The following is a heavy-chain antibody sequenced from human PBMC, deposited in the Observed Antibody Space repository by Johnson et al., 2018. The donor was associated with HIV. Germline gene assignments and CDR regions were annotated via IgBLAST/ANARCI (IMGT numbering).Heavy chain of an antibody. V-gene: IGHV3-7*03. CDR2: IKEDGSEK. Sequence: GQLVESGGGLVQSGGSLRLSCAASGFTFSSYAMSWVRQAPGKGLEWVANIKEDGSEKYYVDSVRGRFTISRDNAKNSLYLQMNSLRVEDTAVYYCARPIARVASDIWGQGTMVTVSS. CDR3: ARPIARVASDI. CDR1: GFTFSSYA. D-gene: IGHD6-13*01. J-gene: IGHJ3*02.